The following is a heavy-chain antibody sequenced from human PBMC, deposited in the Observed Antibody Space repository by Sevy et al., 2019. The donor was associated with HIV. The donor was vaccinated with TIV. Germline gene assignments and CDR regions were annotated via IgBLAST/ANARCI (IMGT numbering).Heavy chain of an antibody. J-gene: IGHJ4*02. CDR2: FDPEDGKT. CDR1: GYTLTELS. Sequence: ASVKVSCKVSGYTLTELSIHWVRQAPGKGLEWLVTFDPEDGKTIYAQNFQGRVTMTEDTSTDTTYMELSSLRSEDTAAYYCASTRDYYDSSGYYFDYWGQGTLVTVSS. D-gene: IGHD3-22*01. V-gene: IGHV1-24*01. CDR3: ASTRDYYDSSGYYFDY.